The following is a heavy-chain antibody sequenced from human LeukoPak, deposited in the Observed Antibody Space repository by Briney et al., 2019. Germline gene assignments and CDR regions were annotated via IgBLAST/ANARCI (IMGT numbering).Heavy chain of an antibody. CDR1: GGSISSGDYY. J-gene: IGHJ4*02. D-gene: IGHD4-11*01. Sequence: SQTLSLTCTVSGGSISSGDYYWSWIRQPPGKGLEWIGYIYYSGSTYYSPSLKSRVTISVDTSKNQFSLKLSSVTAADTAVYYCARRVTNLLTTVAADWGQGTLVTVSS. CDR2: IYYSGST. V-gene: IGHV4-30-4*01. CDR3: ARRVTNLLTTVAAD.